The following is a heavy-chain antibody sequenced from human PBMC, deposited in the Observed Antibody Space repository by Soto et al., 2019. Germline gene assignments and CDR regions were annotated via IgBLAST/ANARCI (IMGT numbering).Heavy chain of an antibody. D-gene: IGHD3-16*02. CDR3: ARSITFGGVIVRVNAFDI. Sequence: PGESLKISCKGSGYSFTSYWIGWVRQMPGKGLEWMGIIYPGDSDTRYSPSFQGQVTISADKSISTAYLQWSSLKASDTAMYYCARSITFGGVIVRVNAFDIWGQGTMVTVSS. CDR1: GYSFTSYW. J-gene: IGHJ3*02. CDR2: IYPGDSDT. V-gene: IGHV5-51*01.